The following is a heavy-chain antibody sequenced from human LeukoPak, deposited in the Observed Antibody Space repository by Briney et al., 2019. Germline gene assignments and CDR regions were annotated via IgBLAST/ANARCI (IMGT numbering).Heavy chain of an antibody. Sequence: ASVKVSCKASGGTFSSYAISWVRQAPGQGLEWMGWINTNTGNPTYAQGFTGRFVFSLDTSVSTAYLQISSLKAEDTAVYYCARVATPTHLEWIHYYYYYMDVWGKGTTVTVSS. D-gene: IGHD3-3*01. V-gene: IGHV7-4-1*02. CDR1: GGTFSSYA. J-gene: IGHJ6*03. CDR3: ARVATPTHLEWIHYYYYYMDV. CDR2: INTNTGNP.